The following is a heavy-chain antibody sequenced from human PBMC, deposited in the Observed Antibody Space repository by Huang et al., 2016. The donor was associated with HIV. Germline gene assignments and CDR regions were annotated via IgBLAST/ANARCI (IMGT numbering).Heavy chain of an antibody. V-gene: IGHV1-69*13. Sequence: QVQLLQSGAEVKKPGSSVKVSCKASGGPFRSYSIAWVRQAPGQGLGWMVSLMPVFESPNYAQKWQGRVRVTADESTSTVYMELRDLRPDDTAVYFCARGSLEYSVSSSLDYWGQGTHVTVSS. CDR1: GGPFRSYS. CDR2: LMPVFESP. CDR3: ARGSLEYSVSSSLDY. D-gene: IGHD4-4*01. J-gene: IGHJ4*02.